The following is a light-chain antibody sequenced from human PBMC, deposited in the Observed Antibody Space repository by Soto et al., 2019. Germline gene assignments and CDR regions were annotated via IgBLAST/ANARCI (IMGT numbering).Light chain of an antibody. V-gene: IGKV3-15*01. CDR3: QQYNKWPLT. CDR2: GAS. J-gene: IGKJ4*01. Sequence: EIVLTQSPGTLSLSPGERATLSCRASQSVSSYLAWYQQKPGQAPRLLIYGASTRATGIPARFSGSGYGTEFTLTISSLQSEDFAVYYCQQYNKWPLTFGGGTKVDIK. CDR1: QSVSSY.